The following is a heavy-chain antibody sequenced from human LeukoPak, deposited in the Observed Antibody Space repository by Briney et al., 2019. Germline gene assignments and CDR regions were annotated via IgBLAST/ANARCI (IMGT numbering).Heavy chain of an antibody. CDR3: ARHLNNGFDI. CDR1: GGSVSSDYFY. Sequence: SETLSLSCTVSGGSVSSDYFYWIWIRQPPGKGLEWIGNISYTGNTHYNPSLKSRVTLSVDPSKNQFSLKLSSVPAADTAIYYCARHLNNGFDIWGRGTMVTVSS. D-gene: IGHD2/OR15-2a*01. J-gene: IGHJ3*02. CDR2: ISYTGNT. V-gene: IGHV4-39*01.